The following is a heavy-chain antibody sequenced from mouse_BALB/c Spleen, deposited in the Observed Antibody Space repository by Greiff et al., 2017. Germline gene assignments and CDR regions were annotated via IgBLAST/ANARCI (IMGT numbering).Heavy chain of an antibody. V-gene: IGHV5-6*01. J-gene: IGHJ3*01. D-gene: IGHD2-2*01. CDR3: ARRDGLTWFAY. Sequence: VQLKQSGGDLVKPGGSLKLSCAASGFTFSSCGMSWVRQTPDKRLEWVATISSGGSYTYYPDSVKGRFTISRDNAKNTLYLQMSSLKSEDTAMYYCARRDGLTWFAYWGQGTLVTVSA. CDR1: GFTFSSCG. CDR2: ISSGGSYT.